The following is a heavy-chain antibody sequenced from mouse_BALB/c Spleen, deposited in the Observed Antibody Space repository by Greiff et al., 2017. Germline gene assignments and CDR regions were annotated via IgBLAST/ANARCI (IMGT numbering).Heavy chain of an antibody. Sequence: EVNLVESGGGLVQPKGSLKLSCAASGFTFNTYAMNWVRQAPGKGLEWVARIRSKSNNYATYYADSVKDRFTISRDDSQSMLYLQMNNLKTEDTAMYYCVRGDGYYGAMDYWGQGTSVTVSS. J-gene: IGHJ4*01. CDR1: GFTFNTYA. V-gene: IGHV10-1*02. D-gene: IGHD2-3*01. CDR2: IRSKSNNYAT. CDR3: VRGDGYYGAMDY.